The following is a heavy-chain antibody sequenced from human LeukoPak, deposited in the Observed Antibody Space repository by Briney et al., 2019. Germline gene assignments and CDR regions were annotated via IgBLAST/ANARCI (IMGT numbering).Heavy chain of an antibody. V-gene: IGHV1-18*01. J-gene: IGHJ6*02. CDR2: ISAYNGNT. CDR1: GYTFTSYG. D-gene: IGHD3-16*02. CDR3: ARTLLITFGGVVAYYYGMDV. Sequence: ASVKVSCKASGYTFTSYGISWVRQAPGQGLEWMGWISAYNGNTNYAQKLQGRVTMTTDTSTSTAYMELRSLRSDDTAVYYCARTLLITFGGVVAYYYGMDVWGQGTTVTVSS.